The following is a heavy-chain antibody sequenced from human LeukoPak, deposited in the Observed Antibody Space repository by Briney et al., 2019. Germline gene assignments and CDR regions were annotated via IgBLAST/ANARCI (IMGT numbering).Heavy chain of an antibody. J-gene: IGHJ4*02. CDR3: ARVAAPRSNDY. Sequence: GGSLRLSCAASGFTFSSYAMHWVRQAPGKGLECVAVASYDGGNKYYADSVKGRFTISRDNSKNTLYLQMNSLKTEDTAVYFCARVAAPRSNDYWGQGPLVTVSS. V-gene: IGHV3-30-3*01. CDR1: GFTFSSYA. CDR2: ASYDGGNK. D-gene: IGHD6-13*01.